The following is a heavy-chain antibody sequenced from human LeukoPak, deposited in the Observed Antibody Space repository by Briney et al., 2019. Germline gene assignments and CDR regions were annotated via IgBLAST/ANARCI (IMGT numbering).Heavy chain of an antibody. CDR3: ARDVYGRFDP. CDR2: INTDGSST. D-gene: IGHD2/OR15-2a*01. J-gene: IGHJ5*02. CDR1: GFTFSSYW. Sequence: GGSLRLSCAASGFTFSSYWMHWVRQAPEKGLVWVSRINTDGSSTTYADSVEGRFTISRDNAKNTLFLQMNSLRAEDTAVYYCARDVYGRFDPWGQGTPVTVSS. V-gene: IGHV3-74*01.